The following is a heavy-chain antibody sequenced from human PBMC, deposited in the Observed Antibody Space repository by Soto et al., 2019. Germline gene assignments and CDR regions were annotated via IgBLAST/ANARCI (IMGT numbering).Heavy chain of an antibody. CDR3: ARASGSSYRFDP. CDR1: GYTFTSYG. V-gene: IGHV1-18*01. CDR2: ISAYNGNT. J-gene: IGHJ5*02. D-gene: IGHD1-26*01. Sequence: AAVKVSCKASGYTFTSYGISWVRQAPGQGLEWMGWISAYNGNTNYAQKLQGRVTMTTDTSTSTAYMEVRSLTSDDTAVYYCARASGSSYRFDPWGQGTLVTVSS.